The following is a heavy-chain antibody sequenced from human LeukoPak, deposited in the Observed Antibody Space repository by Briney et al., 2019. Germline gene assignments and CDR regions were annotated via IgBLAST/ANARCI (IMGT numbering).Heavy chain of an antibody. V-gene: IGHV3-23*01. CDR3: AKERLVGVKGIDY. CDR2: ISGGGAIT. CDR1: GFTFSNYA. J-gene: IGHJ4*02. Sequence: GGSLRLSCAACGFTFSNYAMSWVRQAPGKGLEWVSVISGGGAITYYADCVRVRFFISRHNSKNTLDLQTNSLRVEDTAVYYCAKERLVGVKGIDYWGQGTLVTVSS. D-gene: IGHD1-26*01.